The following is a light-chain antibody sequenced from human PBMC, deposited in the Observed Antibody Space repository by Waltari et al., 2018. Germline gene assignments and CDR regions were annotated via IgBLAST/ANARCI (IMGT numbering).Light chain of an antibody. CDR1: SLSTSY. CDR3: SSRDSSASHVL. Sequence: SSELTQDPAVSVALGQTVRITCQGASLSTSYASWYPQKSGQAPLLVLFGNTKRPSGIPDRFSGYNSETTTSLTITGAQAEDEADYYCSSRDSSASHVLFAGGTKLTVL. CDR2: GNT. V-gene: IGLV3-19*01. J-gene: IGLJ2*01.